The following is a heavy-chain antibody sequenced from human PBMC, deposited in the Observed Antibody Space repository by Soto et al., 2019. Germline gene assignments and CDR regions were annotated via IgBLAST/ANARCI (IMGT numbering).Heavy chain of an antibody. J-gene: IGHJ4*02. Sequence: QVQLVQSGVEVQKPGASVKVSCKASGYTFSSYVINWLRQAPGQVLEWMGWISPYNGNTNYGQNLQGRVTMTTDTSTSIVDMELRSLRSDDTAVYYCAREGGVWGSFRYFDYWGQGTLVTVSP. CDR2: ISPYNGNT. CDR1: GYTFSSYV. CDR3: AREGGVWGSFRYFDY. D-gene: IGHD3-16*02. V-gene: IGHV1-18*04.